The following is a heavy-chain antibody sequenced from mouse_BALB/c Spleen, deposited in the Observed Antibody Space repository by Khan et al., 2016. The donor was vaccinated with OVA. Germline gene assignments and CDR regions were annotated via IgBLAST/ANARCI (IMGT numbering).Heavy chain of an antibody. J-gene: IGHJ2*01. CDR2: INPTSGYT. Sequence: LEESGAELAKPGASVKMSCTASGYTFTSYWMHWIKQRPGQGLEWIGYINPTSGYTDYNQKFKEKATLTADKSSSTAYMQLSSLTSDDSAVYYCARDRIDYWGQGTALTVSS. CDR3: ARDRIDY. CDR1: GYTFTSYW. V-gene: IGHV1-7*01.